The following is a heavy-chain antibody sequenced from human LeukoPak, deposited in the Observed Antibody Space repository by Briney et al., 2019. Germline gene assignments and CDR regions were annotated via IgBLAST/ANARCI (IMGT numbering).Heavy chain of an antibody. CDR1: ASTFTVYY. J-gene: IGHJ4*02. V-gene: IGHV1-2*02. D-gene: IGHD1-7*01. CDR2: INPNSGGT. CDR3: ARDIGQELEFEC. Sequence: ASVTLSFTSSASTFTVYYIHWVRLAPGQGLEWVGGINPNSGGTNYAQKFPGRVTMTRDTSISTAYMELSRLRSDDAAVYYRARDIGQELEFECWGQGTLVTV.